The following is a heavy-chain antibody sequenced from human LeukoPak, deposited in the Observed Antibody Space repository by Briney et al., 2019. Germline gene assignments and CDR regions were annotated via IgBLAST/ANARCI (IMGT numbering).Heavy chain of an antibody. Sequence: ASVKVSCKASGYTFTSYYMHWVRQAPGQGLEWMGIINPSGGSTSYAQKFQGRVTITADKSTSTAYMELSSLRSEDTAAYYCARGPGPNDYGDRYRFDYWGQGTLVTVSS. CDR1: GYTFTSYY. CDR2: INPSGGST. D-gene: IGHD4-17*01. V-gene: IGHV1-46*01. CDR3: ARGPGPNDYGDRYRFDY. J-gene: IGHJ4*02.